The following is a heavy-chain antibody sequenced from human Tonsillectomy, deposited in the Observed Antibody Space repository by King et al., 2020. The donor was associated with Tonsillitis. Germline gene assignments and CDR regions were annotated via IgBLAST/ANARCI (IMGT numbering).Heavy chain of an antibody. CDR2: INQSGSI. CDR3: ALGQSRGNYYYYGMDV. J-gene: IGHJ6*02. V-gene: IGHV4-34*01. CDR1: GGSFSGYY. Sequence: EQLPQWGAGLLKPSETLSLTCAVYGGSFSGYYWSWIRQPPGKGLEWIGEINQSGSINYNPSLKSRVTISVDTSKNEFSLKLRSVTAADTAVYYCALGQSRGNYYYYGMDVWGQGTTVTVSS.